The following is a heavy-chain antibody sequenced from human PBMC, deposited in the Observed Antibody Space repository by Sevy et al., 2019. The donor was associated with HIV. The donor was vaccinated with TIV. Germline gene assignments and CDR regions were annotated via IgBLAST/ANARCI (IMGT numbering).Heavy chain of an antibody. J-gene: IGHJ4*02. Sequence: GGSLRLSCAASGFTFSDHYMEWVRQAPGKGLEWVGRTRNKADSYTTEYAASVKGRFTISRDDSKNSLYLQMNSLKTEDTAVYFWGSHAGIAAAGRVFDYWGQGSLVTVSS. CDR3: GSHAGIAAAGRVFDY. V-gene: IGHV3-72*01. D-gene: IGHD6-13*01. CDR2: TRNKADSYTT. CDR1: GFTFSDHY.